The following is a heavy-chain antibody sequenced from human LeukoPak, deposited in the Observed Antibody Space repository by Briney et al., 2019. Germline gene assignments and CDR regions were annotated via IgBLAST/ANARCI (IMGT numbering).Heavy chain of an antibody. J-gene: IGHJ4*02. CDR3: AKVRSGSSNWALRIFDN. Sequence: GGSLRLSCAASGFPFGNEAMGWVRQAPERGLEWVSTISPGGGTTYYADSVKGRFTISRDNSRNTLFVQMNSLSAEDTAVYYCAKVRSGSSNWALRIFDNWGQGTLVTVSS. CDR1: GFPFGNEA. V-gene: IGHV3-23*01. D-gene: IGHD4-11*01. CDR2: ISPGGGTT.